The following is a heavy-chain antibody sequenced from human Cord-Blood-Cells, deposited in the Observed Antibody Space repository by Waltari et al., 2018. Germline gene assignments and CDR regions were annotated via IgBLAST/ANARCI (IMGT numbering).Heavy chain of an antibody. CDR1: GFPASSYS. CDR2: ISSSSSNI. D-gene: IGHD4-4*01. J-gene: IGHJ3*02. Sequence: EVQLVASGCGLVKTRGSLRLSCAAPGFPASSYSMQRFRQATGKGLEWVSSISSSSSNIYYADSVKGRFTISRDNAKNSLYLQMNSLRAEDTAVYYWARERDYSNAFDIWGQGTMVTVSS. CDR3: ARERDYSNAFDI. V-gene: IGHV3-21*01.